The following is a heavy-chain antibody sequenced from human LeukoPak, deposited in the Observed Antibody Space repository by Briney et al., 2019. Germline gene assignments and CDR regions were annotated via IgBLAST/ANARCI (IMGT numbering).Heavy chain of an antibody. CDR1: GYTFTSYY. CDR2: INPSGGST. CDR3: ARSYSSSSPFDY. Sequence: ASAKVPCKASGYTFTSYYMHWVRQAPGQGLEWMGIINPSGGSTTYAQKFQGRVTMTRDTSTSTVYMGLSSLRSEDTAVYYCARSYSSSSPFDYWGQGTLVTVSS. D-gene: IGHD6-6*01. J-gene: IGHJ4*02. V-gene: IGHV1-46*01.